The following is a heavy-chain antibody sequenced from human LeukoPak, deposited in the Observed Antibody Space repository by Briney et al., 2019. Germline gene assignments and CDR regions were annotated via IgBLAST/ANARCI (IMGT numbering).Heavy chain of an antibody. CDR1: GFSFSTYW. V-gene: IGHV3-74*01. D-gene: IGHD2-8*01. Sequence: GGSLRLSCAASGFSFSTYWMHWVRQAPGRGLVWVSRINTEGTSTWEADSVKGRFTISRDNAKNTLYLQMNSLRAEDTAVYYCATNYFDYWGQGALVTVSS. CDR3: ATNYFDY. J-gene: IGHJ4*02. CDR2: INTEGTST.